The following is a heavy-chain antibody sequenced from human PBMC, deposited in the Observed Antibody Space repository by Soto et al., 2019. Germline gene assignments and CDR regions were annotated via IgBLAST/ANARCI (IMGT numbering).Heavy chain of an antibody. D-gene: IGHD6-6*01. CDR3: ARAKQIGQYYFDS. CDR1: GYSFTTYW. CDR2: IYPRDSDT. J-gene: IGHJ4*01. V-gene: IGHV5-51*01. Sequence: GESLKISCKGSGYSFTTYWLGWVRQMPGKGLEWMGIIYPRDSDTKYSASFQGQVTISADKSTSTLYMELSSLRSEDTAVYYCARAKQIGQYYFDSWGQGTLVTVSS.